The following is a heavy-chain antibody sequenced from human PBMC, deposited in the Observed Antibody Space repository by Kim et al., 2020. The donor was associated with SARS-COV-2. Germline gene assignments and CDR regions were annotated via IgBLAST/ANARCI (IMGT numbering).Heavy chain of an antibody. CDR3: ARDFTHDFGSVTYYDAYDV. J-gene: IGHJ3*01. Sequence: GGSLRLSCIASGFPLSSSWMTWVRQAPGKGLEWVANIGSRIQYADSVEGRFIISRDNVKNSVFLQMNALRDEDTAVYYCARDFTHDFGSVTYYDAYDVWGRGTMVTVSS. CDR2: IGSRI. CDR1: GFPLSSSW. V-gene: IGHV3-7*01. D-gene: IGHD3-16*01.